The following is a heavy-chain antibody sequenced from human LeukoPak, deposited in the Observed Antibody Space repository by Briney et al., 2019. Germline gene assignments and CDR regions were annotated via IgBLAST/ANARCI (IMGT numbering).Heavy chain of an antibody. Sequence: EASVKVSCKASGYTFTSYDINWVRPATGQGLEWMGWMNPNSGNTGYAQKFQGRVTMTRNTSISTAYMELSSLRSEDTAVYYCARGLWGDYAFDIWGQGTMVTVSS. CDR1: GYTFTSYD. CDR3: ARGLWGDYAFDI. D-gene: IGHD2-21*01. CDR2: MNPNSGNT. V-gene: IGHV1-8*01. J-gene: IGHJ3*02.